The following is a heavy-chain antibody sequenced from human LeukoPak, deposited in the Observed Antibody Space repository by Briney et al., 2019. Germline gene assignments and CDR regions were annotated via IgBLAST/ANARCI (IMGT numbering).Heavy chain of an antibody. D-gene: IGHD6-13*01. J-gene: IGHJ6*04. Sequence: GGSLRLSCAASGFTFSSHWMSWVRQAPGKGPEWVANIKQDGTEIYYVDSVKGRFTISRDNAKNSLYLQMNSLRDEDTAVYYCAKEGIAAAGSWADVWGKGTTVTVSS. V-gene: IGHV3-7*01. CDR2: IKQDGTEI. CDR1: GFTFSSHW. CDR3: AKEGIAAAGSWADV.